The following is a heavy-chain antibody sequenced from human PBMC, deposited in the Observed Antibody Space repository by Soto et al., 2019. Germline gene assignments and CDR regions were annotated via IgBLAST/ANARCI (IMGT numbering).Heavy chain of an antibody. J-gene: IGHJ6*01. CDR2: IRSKANSYAT. CDR1: A. D-gene: IGHD3-3*01. V-gene: IGHV3-73*01. Sequence: AKHVCRHLPGKKKEWVGRIRSKANSYATAYAASVKGRFTVSRDDAKNTAYLQMNSLKTEDTAVYYCTRHDLYYYGFWRHNDYHDRLSVCGQGTTVPVSS. CDR3: TRHDLYYYGFWRHNDYHDRLSV.